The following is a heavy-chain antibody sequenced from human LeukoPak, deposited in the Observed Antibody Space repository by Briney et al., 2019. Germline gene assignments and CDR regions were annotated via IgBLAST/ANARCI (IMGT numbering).Heavy chain of an antibody. CDR3: ARVPPSDPVTHHYYYYMDV. CDR2: IYYSGST. J-gene: IGHJ6*03. V-gene: IGHV4-59*01. D-gene: IGHD5-18*01. Sequence: SETLSLTWAVSGGSISRYYWSWIRQPPGKGLEWIGYIYYSGSTNYNPSLKSRVTISVDPSKNQFSLKPSSVTAADTAVYYCARVPPSDPVTHHYYYYMDVRGKGTTVTVSS. CDR1: GGSISRYY.